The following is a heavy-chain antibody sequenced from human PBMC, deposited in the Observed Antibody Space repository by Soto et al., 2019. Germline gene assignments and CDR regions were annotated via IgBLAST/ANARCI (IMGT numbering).Heavy chain of an antibody. CDR2: INAGNGNT. V-gene: IGHV1-3*01. CDR3: ARDREAYYDFWSGYYNY. J-gene: IGHJ4*02. Sequence: ASVKVSCKASGYTFTSYAMHWVRQAPGQRLEWMGWINAGNGNTKYSQKFQGRVTITRDTSASTAYMELSSLRSEDTAVYYCARDREAYYDFWSGYYNYWGQGTRVTVAS. CDR1: GYTFTSYA. D-gene: IGHD3-3*01.